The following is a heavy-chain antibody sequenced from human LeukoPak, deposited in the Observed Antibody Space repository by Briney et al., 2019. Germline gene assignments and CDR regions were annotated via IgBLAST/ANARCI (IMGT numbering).Heavy chain of an antibody. V-gene: IGHV1-18*01. CDR3: AREEHYYDSSGYYNPGFAY. Sequence: ASVKVSCKASGYTFTSYGISWVRQAPRQGLEWMGWISAYNGNTNYAQKLQGRVTMTTDTSTSTAYMELRSLRSDDTAVYYCAREEHYYDSSGYYNPGFAYWGQGTLVTVSS. CDR1: GYTFTSYG. D-gene: IGHD3-22*01. CDR2: ISAYNGNT. J-gene: IGHJ4*02.